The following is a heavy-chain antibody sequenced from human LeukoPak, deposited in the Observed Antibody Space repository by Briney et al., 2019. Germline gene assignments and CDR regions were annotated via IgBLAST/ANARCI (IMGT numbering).Heavy chain of an antibody. J-gene: IGHJ4*02. CDR3: ARLGRYGSQLDY. V-gene: IGHV1-2*02. CDR2: MNPNSGDT. Sequence: ASVKVSCKASGYTFTSYDINWVRQATGQGLEWMGWMNPNSGDTNYAQKFQGRVTMTRDTSISTAYMDLSRLRSDDTAVYYCARLGRYGSQLDYWGQGTLVTVSS. D-gene: IGHD1-26*01. CDR1: GYTFTSYD.